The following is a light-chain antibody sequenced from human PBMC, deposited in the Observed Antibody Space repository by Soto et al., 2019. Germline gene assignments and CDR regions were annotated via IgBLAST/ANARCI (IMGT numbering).Light chain of an antibody. V-gene: IGLV2-14*01. Sequence: QSVLTQPASVSGSPGHSITISCTGTPSDIGGYNYVSWYQQHPGKAPKLIIYEVTHRPSGVSDRFSGSKSGNTASLTISRLLAEDEADYYCSSYASSSTLVLFGGGTKLTVL. CDR3: SSYASSSTLVL. J-gene: IGLJ2*01. CDR1: PSDIGGYNY. CDR2: EVT.